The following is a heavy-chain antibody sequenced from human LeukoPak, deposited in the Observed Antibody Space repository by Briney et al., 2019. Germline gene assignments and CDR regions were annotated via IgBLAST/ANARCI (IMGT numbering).Heavy chain of an antibody. CDR3: ARLGAFYCSSTSCSIDAFDI. CDR2: IYHNWST. CDR1: GYSISSGYY. J-gene: IGHJ3*02. D-gene: IGHD2-2*01. V-gene: IGHV4-38-2*02. Sequence: PSDPLSLTCTVSGYSISSGYYWGWLRQPPGKGLEWIGSIYHNWSTYYNPSLKSRVTISVDTPKNQFSLKLSSLTAADTAVYYCARLGAFYCSSTSCSIDAFDIWGQGTMVTVSS.